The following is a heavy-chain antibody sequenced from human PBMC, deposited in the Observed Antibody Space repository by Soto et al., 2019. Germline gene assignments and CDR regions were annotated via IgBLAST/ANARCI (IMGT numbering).Heavy chain of an antibody. V-gene: IGHV4-59*01. CDR1: GGSISSGY. Sequence: XXTLSLPFSVSGGSISSGYWTWIRHPPGKGLEWIGYIYYSGSTNYNPSLKSRVTISVDTSKNQFSLKLSSVTAADTAVYYCARRYGASFDYWGQGTLVTVSS. CDR3: ARRYGASFDY. J-gene: IGHJ4*02. CDR2: IYYSGST. D-gene: IGHD4-17*01.